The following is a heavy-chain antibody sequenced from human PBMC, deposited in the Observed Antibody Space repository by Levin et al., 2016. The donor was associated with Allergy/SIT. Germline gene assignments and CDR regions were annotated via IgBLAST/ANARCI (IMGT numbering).Heavy chain of an antibody. Sequence: WIRQPPGKALEWPALIYWDDDKRYSPSLKSRLTITKDTSKNQVVLTMTNMDPVDTATYYCAHSLLAMATTEFDYWGQGTLVTVSS. J-gene: IGHJ4*02. CDR3: AHSLLAMATTEFDY. CDR2: IYWDDDK. D-gene: IGHD5-24*01. V-gene: IGHV2-5*02.